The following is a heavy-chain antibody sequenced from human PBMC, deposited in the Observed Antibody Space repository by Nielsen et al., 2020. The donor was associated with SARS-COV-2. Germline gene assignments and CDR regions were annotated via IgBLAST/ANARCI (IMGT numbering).Heavy chain of an antibody. J-gene: IGHJ3*02. V-gene: IGHV3-64*02. CDR3: AKGERSYDAFDI. Sequence: GGSLRLSCAASGFTFSSYAMHWVRQAPGKGLEYVSAISSNGGSTYYADSVKGRFTISRDNSKNSLYLQMNSLRTEDTALYYCAKGERSYDAFDIWGQGTMVTVSS. CDR1: GFTFSSYA. D-gene: IGHD1-26*01. CDR2: ISSNGGST.